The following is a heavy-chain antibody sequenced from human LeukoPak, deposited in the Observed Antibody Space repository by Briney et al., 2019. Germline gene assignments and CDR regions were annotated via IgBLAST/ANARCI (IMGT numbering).Heavy chain of an antibody. CDR3: ARGRYSGSPGLHDY. J-gene: IGHJ4*02. CDR1: GGSINSYY. Sequence: PSETLSLICTVSGGSINSYYWSWIRQPPGKGLEWIGYIYYSGSTNYNPSLKSRVTISVDTSKNQFSLKLSSVTAADTAVYYCARGRYSGSPGLHDYWGQGTLVTVSS. D-gene: IGHD1-26*01. V-gene: IGHV4-59*01. CDR2: IYYSGST.